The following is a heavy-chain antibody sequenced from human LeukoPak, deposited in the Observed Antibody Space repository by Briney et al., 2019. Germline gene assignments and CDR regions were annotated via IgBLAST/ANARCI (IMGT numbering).Heavy chain of an antibody. V-gene: IGHV4-59*01. J-gene: IGHJ5*02. Sequence: SETLSLTCTVSGGSISSYYWSWIRQPPGQGLEWIGYIYYSGSTNYNPSLKSRVTISVDTSKNQFSLKLSSVTAADTAVYYCAREYFQYQLLSVHWFDPWGQGTLVTVSS. D-gene: IGHD2-2*01. CDR3: AREYFQYQLLSVHWFDP. CDR2: IYYSGST. CDR1: GGSISSYY.